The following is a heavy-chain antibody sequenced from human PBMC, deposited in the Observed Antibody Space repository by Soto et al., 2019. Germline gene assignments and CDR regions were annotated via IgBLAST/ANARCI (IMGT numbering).Heavy chain of an antibody. J-gene: IGHJ6*02. V-gene: IGHV3-23*01. D-gene: IGHD3-3*01. Sequence: PGGSLRLSCAASGFTFSSYAMGWVRQAPGKGLEWVSAISGSGGSTYYADSVKGRFTISRDNSKNTLYLQMNSLRAEDTAVYYCAKELRFLTGYGMDVWGQGTTVTVSS. CDR1: GFTFSSYA. CDR2: ISGSGGST. CDR3: AKELRFLTGYGMDV.